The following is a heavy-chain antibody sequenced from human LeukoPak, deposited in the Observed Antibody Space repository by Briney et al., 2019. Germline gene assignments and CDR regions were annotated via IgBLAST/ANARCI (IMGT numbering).Heavy chain of an antibody. J-gene: IGHJ4*02. CDR3: ASGGDFWTLEN. Sequence: GSLRLSCAASGFTFSSYSMNWVRQAPGKGLEWVSYISSSSSTIYYADSVKGRFTISRDNAKNSLYLQMNSLRAEDTAVYYCASGGDFWTLENWGQGTLVTVSS. D-gene: IGHD3-3*01. CDR2: ISSSSSTI. CDR1: GFTFSSYS. V-gene: IGHV3-48*04.